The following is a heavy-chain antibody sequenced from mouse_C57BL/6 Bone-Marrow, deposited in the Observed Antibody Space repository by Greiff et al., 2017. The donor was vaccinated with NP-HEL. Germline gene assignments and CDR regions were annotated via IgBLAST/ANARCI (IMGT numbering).Heavy chain of an antibody. CDR2: ISSGGDYI. J-gene: IGHJ4*01. D-gene: IGHD1-1*01. CDR3: TRGTTVVNPSKAMDY. CDR1: GFTFSSYA. V-gene: IGHV5-9-1*02. Sequence: EVQLVESGEGLVKPGGSLKLSCAASGFTFSSYAMSRVRQTPEKRLEWVAYISSGGDYIYYADTVKGRFTISRDNARNTLYLQMSSLKSEDTAMYYCTRGTTVVNPSKAMDYWGQGTSVTVSS.